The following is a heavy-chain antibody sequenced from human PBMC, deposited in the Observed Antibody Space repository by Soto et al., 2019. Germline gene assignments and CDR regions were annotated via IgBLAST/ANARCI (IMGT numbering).Heavy chain of an antibody. CDR3: ARADKCGDYDY. CDR2: IIPILGIA. CDR1: GGTFSSYT. Sequence: QVQLVQSGAEVKKPGSSVKVSCKASGGTFSSYTISWVRQAPGQGLEWMGRIIPILGIANYAQKFQGRVTITADKSTSTANMALSSLRSEDTAVYYCARADKCGDYDYWGQGTLVTVSS. D-gene: IGHD4-17*01. J-gene: IGHJ4*02. V-gene: IGHV1-69*02.